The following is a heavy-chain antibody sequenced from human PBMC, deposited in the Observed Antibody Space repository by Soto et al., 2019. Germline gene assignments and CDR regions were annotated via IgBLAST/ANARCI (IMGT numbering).Heavy chain of an antibody. CDR2: INAGNGNT. CDR1: GYTFTSYA. V-gene: IGHV1-3*05. J-gene: IGHJ6*02. CDR3: ARARPMVRGAHYYSYGMDV. Sequence: QVQLVQSGAEEKKPGASVKVSCKASGYTFTSYAMHWVRQAPGQRLEWMGWINAGNGNTKYSQKFQGRVTITRDTSAITAYMELSSLRSEDTAVYYCARARPMVRGAHYYSYGMDVWGQGPTVTVSS. D-gene: IGHD3-10*01.